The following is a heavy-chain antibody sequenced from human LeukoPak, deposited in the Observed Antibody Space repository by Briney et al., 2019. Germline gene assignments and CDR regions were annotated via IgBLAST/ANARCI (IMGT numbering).Heavy chain of an antibody. Sequence: SVKVSCKASGGTFSSYAISWVRQAPGQGLEWMGGIIPIFGTANYAQKFQGRVTITADESTSTAYMELSSLRSEDTAVYYCARSVAVAGKFDYWGQGTLVTVSS. J-gene: IGHJ4*02. V-gene: IGHV1-69*01. D-gene: IGHD6-19*01. CDR2: IIPIFGTA. CDR1: GGTFSSYA. CDR3: ARSVAVAGKFDY.